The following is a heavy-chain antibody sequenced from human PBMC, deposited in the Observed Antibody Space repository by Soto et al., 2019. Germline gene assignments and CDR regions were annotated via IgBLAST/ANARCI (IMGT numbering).Heavy chain of an antibody. CDR2: IDCDEDK. J-gene: IGHJ4*02. D-gene: IGHD5-12*01. V-gene: IGHV2-5*02. Sequence: QITLKESGPTLVKPTQTLTLTCTFSWFSLRTRGVAVGWFRQPPGKALEWLALIDCDEDKWYSPSLKSRLTIADDTSTNQVVLTMTNVDPVDTATYYCAHRPRGYAYYFDYWGQGILVTVSS. CDR1: WFSLRTRGVA. CDR3: AHRPRGYAYYFDY.